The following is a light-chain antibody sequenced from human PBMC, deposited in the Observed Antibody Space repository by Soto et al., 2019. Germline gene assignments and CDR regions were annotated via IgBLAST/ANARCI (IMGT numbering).Light chain of an antibody. CDR1: QGISSA. CDR3: QQFNSYPLT. J-gene: IGKJ4*01. V-gene: IGKV1-13*02. Sequence: AIQLTQSPSSLSASVGDRVTITCRASQGISSALAWYQQKSGKAPKLLIYDASSLESGVPSRFSGSGSGTDFTLTISSLQPEDFATYYCQQFNSYPLTFGGGTKVDNK. CDR2: DAS.